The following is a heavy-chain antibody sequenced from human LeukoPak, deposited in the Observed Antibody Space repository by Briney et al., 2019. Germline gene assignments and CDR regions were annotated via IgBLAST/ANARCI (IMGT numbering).Heavy chain of an antibody. J-gene: IGHJ5*01. CDR1: GYSFTGYY. D-gene: IGHD3-22*01. CDR2: IIPIFGTA. CDR3: ARPSSGYSSWFDL. Sequence: SVKVSCKASGYSFTGYYMHWVRQAPGQGLEWMGGIIPIFGTANYAQKFQGRVTITTDESTSTAYMELSSLRSEDTAVYYCARPSSGYSSWFDLWGQGTLVTVSS. V-gene: IGHV1-69*05.